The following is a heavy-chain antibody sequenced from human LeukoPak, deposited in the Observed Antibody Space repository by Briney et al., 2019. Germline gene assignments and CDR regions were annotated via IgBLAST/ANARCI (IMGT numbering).Heavy chain of an antibody. CDR3: ARGGSSSSWPFYY. CDR2: VYHSGGA. V-gene: IGHV4/OR15-8*01. D-gene: IGHD6-13*01. J-gene: IGHJ4*02. Sequence: PSETLSLTCAVSGASIASHSWWSWVRQPPGKGLEWIGEVYHSGGANYKPSLKSRVTISVDTSKNQFSLKLTSVTAADTAVYYCARGGSSSSWPFYYWGQGTLVTVSS. CDR1: GASIASHSW.